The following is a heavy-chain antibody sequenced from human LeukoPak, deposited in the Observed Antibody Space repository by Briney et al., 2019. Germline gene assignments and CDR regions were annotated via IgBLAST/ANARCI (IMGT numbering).Heavy chain of an antibody. D-gene: IGHD4/OR15-4a*01. CDR2: IYPGDSDT. V-gene: IGHV5-51*01. J-gene: IGHJ4*02. Sequence: GESLKISWKSSGYSYTSYWIGWVRQMPGKGLEWMGIIYPGDSDTRYSRSFQGQVTISADKSLRTAYLQWRSLKASDTGIYFCARLGAPHPPFDNGGQGTRVIVSS. CDR1: GYSYTSYW. CDR3: ARLGAPHPPFDN.